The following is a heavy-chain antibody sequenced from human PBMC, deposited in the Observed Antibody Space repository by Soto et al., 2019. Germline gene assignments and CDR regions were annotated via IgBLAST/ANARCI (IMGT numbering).Heavy chain of an antibody. CDR1: GGTFSSYA. D-gene: IGHD3-16*01. CDR3: ARGKTGGGWGYYFDY. J-gene: IGHJ4*02. CDR2: IIPIFGTA. Sequence: QVQLVQSGAEVKKPGSSVKVSCKASGGTFSSYAIDWVRQAPGQGLEWMGGIIPIFGTADYAQKFQGRVTITADESTSTAYMELSSLRSEDRAVYYCARGKTGGGWGYYFDYWGQGTLVTVSS. V-gene: IGHV1-69*12.